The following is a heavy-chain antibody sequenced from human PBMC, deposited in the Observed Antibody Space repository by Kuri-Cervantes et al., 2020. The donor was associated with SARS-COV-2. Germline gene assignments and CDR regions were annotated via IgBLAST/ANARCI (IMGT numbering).Heavy chain of an antibody. Sequence: SETLSLTCTVSGGSISSYYWSWIRQPAGKGLEWIGRIYTSGSTNYNPSLKSRVTISVDTSKNQFSLKLSSVTAADTAVYYCARVTVVWGNNWFDPWGQGTLVTVSS. CDR3: ARVTVVWGNNWFDP. CDR2: IYTSGST. CDR1: GGSISSYY. D-gene: IGHD1-14*01. V-gene: IGHV4-4*07. J-gene: IGHJ5*02.